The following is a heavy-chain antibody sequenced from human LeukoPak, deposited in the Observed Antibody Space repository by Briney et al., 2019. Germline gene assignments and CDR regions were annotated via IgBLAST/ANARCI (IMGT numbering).Heavy chain of an antibody. CDR1: GLTFSSYY. Sequence: GESLKISCAVSGLTFSSYYRSWGRQAPGKGREGVANIKQDGNEKFYVDAVKGRFTISRDNAKNSLYLQMNSLRADDTAVYYCARWSYAFDYWGQGTLVTVSS. D-gene: IGHD3-16*01. CDR3: ARWSYAFDY. CDR2: IKQDGNEK. V-gene: IGHV3-7*01. J-gene: IGHJ4*02.